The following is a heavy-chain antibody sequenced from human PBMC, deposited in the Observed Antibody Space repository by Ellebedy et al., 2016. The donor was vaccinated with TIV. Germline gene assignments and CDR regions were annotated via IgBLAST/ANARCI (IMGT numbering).Heavy chain of an antibody. D-gene: IGHD2-21*02. J-gene: IGHJ5*02. CDR1: GYTHTDLS. Sequence: ASVKVSCKVSGYTHTDLSIHWVRQLPGRGLEWMGGFVPEDGETAYAQKFHGRVTLTQDNSTDTGYMELRGLDSEDTAVYYCALILIHREGASCYSLSGWFDPWGQGTLVTVSS. CDR3: ALILIHREGASCYSLSGWFDP. V-gene: IGHV1-24*01. CDR2: FVPEDGET.